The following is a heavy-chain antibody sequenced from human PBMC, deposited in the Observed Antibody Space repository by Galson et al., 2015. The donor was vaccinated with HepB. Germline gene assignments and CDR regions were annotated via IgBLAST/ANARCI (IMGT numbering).Heavy chain of an antibody. CDR1: GFTFSSYS. V-gene: IGHV3-21*01. CDR2: ISSSSSYI. J-gene: IGHJ6*02. CDR3: ARGGGGYSGYERINYYYYGMDV. Sequence: SLRLSCAASGFTFSSYSMNWVRQAPGTGLEWVSSISSSSSYIYYADSVKGRFTISRDNAKNSLYLQMNSLRAEDTAVYYCARGGGGYSGYERINYYYYGMDVWGQGTTVTVSS. D-gene: IGHD5-12*01.